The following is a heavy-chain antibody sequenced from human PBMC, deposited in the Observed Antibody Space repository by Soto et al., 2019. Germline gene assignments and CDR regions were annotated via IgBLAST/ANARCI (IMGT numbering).Heavy chain of an antibody. CDR3: ARLSPPRAANYYYYYGMDV. Sequence: KPSETLSLTCTVSGGSISSSSYYWGRIRQPPGKGLEWIGSIYYSGSTYYNPSLKSRVTISVDTSKNQFSLKLSSVTAADTAVYYCARLSPPRAANYYYYYGMDVWGQGTTVTVSS. V-gene: IGHV4-39*01. D-gene: IGHD6-13*01. CDR2: IYYSGST. CDR1: GGSISSSSYY. J-gene: IGHJ6*02.